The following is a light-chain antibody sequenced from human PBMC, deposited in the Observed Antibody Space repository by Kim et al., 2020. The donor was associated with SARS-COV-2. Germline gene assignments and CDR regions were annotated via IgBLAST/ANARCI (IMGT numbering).Light chain of an antibody. Sequence: LSTGERATLSCRAGQRVSRSSLAWYQQRPGQAPRLLFCSAPSSATGIPDKFSGSGSGTDFTLTIRRLWPEYIAVYYCQQYGSSLYSFGQGTRLEI. V-gene: IGKV3-20*01. CDR3: QQYGSSLYS. J-gene: IGKJ2*01. CDR2: SAP. CDR1: QRVSRSS.